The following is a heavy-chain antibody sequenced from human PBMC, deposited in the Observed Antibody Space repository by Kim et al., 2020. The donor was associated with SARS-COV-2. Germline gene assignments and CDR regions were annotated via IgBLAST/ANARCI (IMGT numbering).Heavy chain of an antibody. CDR1: GYTFTGYY. D-gene: IGHD7-27*01. Sequence: ASVKVSCKASGYTFTGYYMHWVRQAPGQGLEWMGRINPNSGGTYYAQKFQGRVTMTRDTSISTAYMELSRLRSDDTAVYYCARVGGWGSGDLDAFDIWGQGTMVTVSS. CDR2: INPNSGGT. J-gene: IGHJ3*02. CDR3: ARVGGWGSGDLDAFDI. V-gene: IGHV1-2*06.